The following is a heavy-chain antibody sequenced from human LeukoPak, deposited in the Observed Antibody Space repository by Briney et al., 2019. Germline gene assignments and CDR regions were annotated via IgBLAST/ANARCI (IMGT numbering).Heavy chain of an antibody. V-gene: IGHV3-7*03. CDR1: GFTFSSYW. Sequence: PGGSLRLSCAASGFTFSSYWMSWVRQAPGKGLEWVANIKQDGSEKYYVDSVKGRFTISRDNAKNPLYLQMNSLRAEDTALYYCAKDSDYGDQAGVYFDYWGQGTLVTVSS. CDR3: AKDSDYGDQAGVYFDY. J-gene: IGHJ4*02. D-gene: IGHD4-17*01. CDR2: IKQDGSEK.